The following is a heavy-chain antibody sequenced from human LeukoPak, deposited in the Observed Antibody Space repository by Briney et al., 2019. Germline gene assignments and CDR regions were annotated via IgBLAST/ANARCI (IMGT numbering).Heavy chain of an antibody. Sequence: PGGSLRLSCAASGFTFSSYAMTWVRQAPGKGLEWVSATSGSGGSTYSADSVKGRFTISRDNSKNTLYLQMNSLRAEDTAVYYCAKGGGARPFDYWGQGTLVTVSS. CDR1: GFTFSSYA. CDR2: TSGSGGST. J-gene: IGHJ4*02. CDR3: AKGGGARPFDY. V-gene: IGHV3-23*01. D-gene: IGHD3-16*01.